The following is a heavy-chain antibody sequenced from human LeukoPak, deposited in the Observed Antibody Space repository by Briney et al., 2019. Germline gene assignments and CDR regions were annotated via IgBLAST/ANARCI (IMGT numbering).Heavy chain of an antibody. CDR3: TRDYDSEDY. Sequence: GASVKVSCKASGGPFNNYTVSWVRQAPGQGLEWMGRIIPILGIADYAQTFQDRFTITADKSTNTVYMELSSLRSEDTAVYYCTRDYDSEDYWGQGTLVSVSS. D-gene: IGHD3-3*01. V-gene: IGHV1-69*04. CDR2: IIPILGIA. CDR1: GGPFNNYT. J-gene: IGHJ4*02.